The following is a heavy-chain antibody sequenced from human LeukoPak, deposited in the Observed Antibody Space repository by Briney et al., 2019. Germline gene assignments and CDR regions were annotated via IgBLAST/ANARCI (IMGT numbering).Heavy chain of an antibody. CDR1: RFTFSSYA. CDR2: IGGTGDKT. D-gene: IGHD6-19*01. CDR3: AKDPGVYHGGSGWHYFDY. J-gene: IGHJ4*02. V-gene: IGHV3-23*01. Sequence: SGGSLRLSCAASRFTFSSYAMSWVRQAPGRGLEWVSTIGGTGDKTYYADSVKGRFTISRDNSMDTLYLQMNSLKAEDTAVYYCAKDPGVYHGGSGWHYFDYWGQGTLVTVSS.